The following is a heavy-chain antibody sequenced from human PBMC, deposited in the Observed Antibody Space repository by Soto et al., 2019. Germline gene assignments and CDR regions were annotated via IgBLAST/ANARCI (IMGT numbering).Heavy chain of an antibody. J-gene: IGHJ5*02. Sequence: PSETLSLTCAVSGGSISSGGYSWSWIRQPPGKGLEWIGYIYHSGSTYYNPSLKSRVTISVDRSKNQFSLKLSSVTAADTAVYYCARLYYGQFDPWGQGTLVTVSS. V-gene: IGHV4-30-2*01. CDR2: IYHSGST. D-gene: IGHD2-8*01. CDR3: ARLYYGQFDP. CDR1: GGSISSGGYS.